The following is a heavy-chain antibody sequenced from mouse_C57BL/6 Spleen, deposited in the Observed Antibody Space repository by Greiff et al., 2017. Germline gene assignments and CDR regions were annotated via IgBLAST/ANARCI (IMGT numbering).Heavy chain of an antibody. CDR3: AGGYYYGSIDYYAMDY. V-gene: IGHV1-4*01. J-gene: IGHJ4*01. CDR1: GYTFTSYT. CDR2: INPSSGYN. D-gene: IGHD1-1*01. Sequence: QVQLQQSGAELARPGASVKMSCKASGYTFTSYTMHWVKQRPGQGLEWIGYINPSSGYNKYNQKFKDKATLTADKSSSTAYMQLRSLTSEDAAVDYCAGGYYYGSIDYYAMDYWGQGTSVTVSS.